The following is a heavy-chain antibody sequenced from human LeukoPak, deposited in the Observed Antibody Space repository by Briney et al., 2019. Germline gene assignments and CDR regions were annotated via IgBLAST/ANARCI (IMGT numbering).Heavy chain of an antibody. CDR2: IYHSGDT. J-gene: IGHJ6*03. Sequence: KPSETLSLTCAVSGYSISSGYYWGWIRQPPGKGLEWIGSIYHSGDTYYNPSLKSRVTISVDTSKNQFSLKLSSVTAADTAVYSCARAIHHGDYGYYYYYMDVWGKGTTVTVS. CDR3: ARAIHHGDYGYYYYYMDV. CDR1: GYSISSGYY. V-gene: IGHV4-38-2*01. D-gene: IGHD4-17*01.